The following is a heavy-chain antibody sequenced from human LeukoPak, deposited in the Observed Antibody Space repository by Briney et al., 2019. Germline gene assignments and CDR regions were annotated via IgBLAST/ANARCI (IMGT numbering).Heavy chain of an antibody. J-gene: IGHJ4*02. D-gene: IGHD6-19*01. CDR3: ARATSSGWFE. CDR1: GGSISSYY. Sequence: SETLCLTCSVSGGSISSYYWSWIRQPPGKGLEWIGYIYYSGSTNYNPSLKSRVTISVDTSKNQFTLKLSSVTAADTAVYYCARATSSGWFEWGQGTLVTVSS. V-gene: IGHV4-59*01. CDR2: IYYSGST.